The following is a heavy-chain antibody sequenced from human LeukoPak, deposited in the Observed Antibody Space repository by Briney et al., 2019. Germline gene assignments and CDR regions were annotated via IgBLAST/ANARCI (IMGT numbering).Heavy chain of an antibody. D-gene: IGHD1-26*01. V-gene: IGHV3-74*03. CDR2: ISSDGSRT. CDR1: GFTFNTYW. CDR3: ARGPSHSGSYFVY. Sequence: GGSLRLSCAASGFTFNTYWMYWVRQGSGKGLVWVSRISSDGSRTEYAASVEGRFTISRDNAKNTLYLQMDSLRAEDTAVYYCARGPSHSGSYFVYWGQGTLVTVSS. J-gene: IGHJ4*02.